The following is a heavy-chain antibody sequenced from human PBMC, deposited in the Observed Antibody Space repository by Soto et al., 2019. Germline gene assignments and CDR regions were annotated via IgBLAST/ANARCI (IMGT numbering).Heavy chain of an antibody. Sequence: GGSLRLSCAASGFTVSSKYMTWVRQAPGKGLEWVSLIQSGGTTYYADSVKGRFTISRDTSENTLHLQMDSLRAEDTAVYYCARHYANTWGACCYWGQGTLVTVS. CDR1: GFTVSSKY. V-gene: IGHV3-66*04. J-gene: IGHJ4*02. CDR2: IQSGGTT. CDR3: ARHYANTWGACCY. D-gene: IGHD3-16*01.